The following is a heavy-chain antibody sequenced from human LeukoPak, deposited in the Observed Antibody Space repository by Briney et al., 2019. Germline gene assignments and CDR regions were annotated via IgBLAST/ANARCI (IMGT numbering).Heavy chain of an antibody. Sequence: PGASVKVSCRASGYTFTDYCIHWVRQAPGQGLEWMGWINPNSGATNYARKFQGRVTMTRDTSISTAYMELSRLRSDDTAVYYCARVRGGGSRRYCTSTSCYTAFDPWGQGTLVTVSS. CDR2: INPNSGAT. CDR1: GYTFTDYC. V-gene: IGHV1-2*02. D-gene: IGHD2-2*02. CDR3: ARVRGGGSRRYCTSTSCYTAFDP. J-gene: IGHJ5*02.